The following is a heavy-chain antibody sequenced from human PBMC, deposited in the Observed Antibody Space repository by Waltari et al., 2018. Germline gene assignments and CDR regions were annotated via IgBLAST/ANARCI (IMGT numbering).Heavy chain of an antibody. CDR1: GFTFSNHG. J-gene: IGHJ4*02. CDR3: AKEFGGAGSSYMSYFDS. V-gene: IGHV3-33*03. D-gene: IGHD3-10*01. Sequence: QVQLWESGGGLVQPGRSLRLSCRASGFTFSNHGMQWVRQAPGKGREGVAVVGHDGHTKYYGGSVEGRFTVTRDNSMNTMYLDMNSLRIDDTAIYYCAKEFGGAGSSYMSYFDSWGQGTLVTVSS. CDR2: VGHDGHTK.